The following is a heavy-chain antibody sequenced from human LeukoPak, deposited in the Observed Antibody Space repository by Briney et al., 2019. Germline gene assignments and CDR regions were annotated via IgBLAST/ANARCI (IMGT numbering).Heavy chain of an antibody. Sequence: RPSETLSLTFTVAGGSISSYYWSWIRQPPGQGLAWIGYIYYSGSTNYNPSLKSRVTISVDTSKNQFSLKLSSVTAADTAVYYCARGPYYYDSSGYYFDYWGQGTLVTVSS. CDR2: IYYSGST. D-gene: IGHD3-22*01. CDR1: GGSISSYY. J-gene: IGHJ4*02. V-gene: IGHV4-59*01. CDR3: ARGPYYYDSSGYYFDY.